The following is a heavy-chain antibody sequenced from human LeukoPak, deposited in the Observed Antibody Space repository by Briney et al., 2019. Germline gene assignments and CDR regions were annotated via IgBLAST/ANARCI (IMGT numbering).Heavy chain of an antibody. D-gene: IGHD3-3*01. Sequence: SVTVSCKASVGTFRSYASSWVRQAPRHGLEWMGGIIPIFGTANYAQKFQGRVTITTDESTSTAYMELSSPRSEDTAVYYCARGRSGYDFWSGYSKAPHFDYWGQGTLVTVSS. V-gene: IGHV1-69*05. CDR2: IIPIFGTA. CDR1: VGTFRSYA. CDR3: ARGRSGYDFWSGYSKAPHFDY. J-gene: IGHJ4*02.